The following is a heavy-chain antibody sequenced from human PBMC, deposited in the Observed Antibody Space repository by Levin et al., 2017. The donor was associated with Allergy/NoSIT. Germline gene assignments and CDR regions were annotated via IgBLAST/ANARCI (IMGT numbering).Heavy chain of an antibody. J-gene: IGHJ4*02. CDR3: AREITYYHSSGSDSHEEWYFDY. Sequence: ASVKVSCKASGYTFTNFGITWVRQVPGQGLQWLGWINPKTGNSKSAQNFQGRLTMTTDSVTESAYLELTSLTSGDTAIYYCAREITYYHSSGSDSHEEWYFDYWGPGTLVTVSS. V-gene: IGHV1-18*01. CDR2: INPKTGNS. CDR1: GYTFTNFG. D-gene: IGHD3-10*01.